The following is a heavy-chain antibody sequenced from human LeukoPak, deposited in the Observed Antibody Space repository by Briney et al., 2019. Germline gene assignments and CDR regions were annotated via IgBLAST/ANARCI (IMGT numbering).Heavy chain of an antibody. CDR3: VKGGWFAAPDAFDI. V-gene: IGHV3-30*18. CDR1: GSTFSSSV. Sequence: GRSLRLSCAASGSTFSSSVMHWVRQAPGKGLEWVAVISSDAINEYYAHSVKGRFTISRDNYKNTAFLQMNSLRAEDTAVYYCVKGGWFAAPDAFDIWGQGTMVTVSS. J-gene: IGHJ3*02. D-gene: IGHD2-15*01. CDR2: ISSDAINE.